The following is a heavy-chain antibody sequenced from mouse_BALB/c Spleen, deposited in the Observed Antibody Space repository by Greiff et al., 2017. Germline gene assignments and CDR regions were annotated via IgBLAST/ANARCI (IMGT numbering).Heavy chain of an antibody. J-gene: IGHJ4*01. V-gene: IGHV1-14*01. D-gene: IGHD1-1*01. CDR1: GYTFTSYV. Sequence: EVQLQQSGPELVKPGASVKMSCKASGYTFTSYVMHWVKQKPGQGLEWIGYINPYNDGTKYNEKFKGKATLTSDKSSSTAYMELSSLTSEDSAVYYCARRRITTVSLAMDYWGQGTSVTVSS. CDR2: INPYNDGT. CDR3: ARRRITTVSLAMDY.